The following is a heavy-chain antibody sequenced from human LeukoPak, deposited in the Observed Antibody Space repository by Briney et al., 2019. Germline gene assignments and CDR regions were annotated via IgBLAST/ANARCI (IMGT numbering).Heavy chain of an antibody. CDR3: ARGGTYGSGRDQHTTLDY. Sequence: SETLSLTCTVSGGSISPYYWSWIRQPAGKGLEWIGRVHASGSPNYSPSLKSRVIISVDKSNNQFSLNLKSVTAADTAVYYCARGGTYGSGRDQHTTLDYWGQGILDTVSA. V-gene: IGHV4-4*07. D-gene: IGHD3-10*01. CDR2: VHASGSP. J-gene: IGHJ4*02. CDR1: GGSISPYY.